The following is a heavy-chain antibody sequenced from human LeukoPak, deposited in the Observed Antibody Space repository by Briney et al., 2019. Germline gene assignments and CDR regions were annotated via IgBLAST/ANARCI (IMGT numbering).Heavy chain of an antibody. CDR3: ARVPPDYYDSSGYYYV. Sequence: GASVKVSCKASGGTFSSYAISWVRQAPGQGLEWMGWISAYNGNTNYAQKLQGRVTMTTDTSTSTAYMELRSLRSDDTAVYYCARVPPDYYDSSGYYYVWGQGTLVTVSS. CDR2: ISAYNGNT. J-gene: IGHJ4*02. D-gene: IGHD3-22*01. V-gene: IGHV1-18*01. CDR1: GGTFSSYA.